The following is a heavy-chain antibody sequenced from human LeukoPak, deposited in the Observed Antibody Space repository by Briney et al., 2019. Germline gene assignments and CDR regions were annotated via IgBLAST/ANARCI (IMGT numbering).Heavy chain of an antibody. J-gene: IGHJ4*02. CDR3: ARRDALGWYFDY. CDR2: IYSSGST. CDR1: GGSISSYY. V-gene: IGHV4-4*07. D-gene: IGHD5-24*01. Sequence: SETLSLTCTVSGGSISSYYWNWIRQPAGKGLEWIGRIYSSGSTNYNPSLTSRVTMSVDTSKNQFSLKLSSVTAADTAVYYCARRDALGWYFDYWGQGTLVTVSS.